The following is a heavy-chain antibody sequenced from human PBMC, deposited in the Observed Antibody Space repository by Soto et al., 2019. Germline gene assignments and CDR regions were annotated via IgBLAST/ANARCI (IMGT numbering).Heavy chain of an antibody. J-gene: IGHJ6*02. CDR3: ARKSSTGYSNFPRYGMDV. CDR2: MNPNSGNT. Sequence: GASVKVSCKASGYTFTSYDINWVRQATGQGLEWMGWMNPNSGNTGYAQKFQGRVTMTRNTSISTAYMELSSLRSEDTAVYYCARKSSTGYSNFPRYGMDVWGQGTTVTV. D-gene: IGHD4-4*01. V-gene: IGHV1-8*01. CDR1: GYTFTSYD.